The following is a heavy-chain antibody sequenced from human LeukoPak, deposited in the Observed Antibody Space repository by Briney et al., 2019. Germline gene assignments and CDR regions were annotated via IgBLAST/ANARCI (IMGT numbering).Heavy chain of an antibody. CDR3: ARTTFYYDSSGYSNWFDP. J-gene: IGHJ5*02. V-gene: IGHV4-59*01. CDR2: IYYSGST. D-gene: IGHD3-22*01. CDR1: GGSISSYY. Sequence: SETLSLTCTVSGGSISSYYWSWIRQPPGKGLEWIGYIYYSGSTNYKSSLKSRVTISVDTSKNQFSLKLRSVTAADTAVYYCARTTFYYDSSGYSNWFDPWGQGTLVTVSS.